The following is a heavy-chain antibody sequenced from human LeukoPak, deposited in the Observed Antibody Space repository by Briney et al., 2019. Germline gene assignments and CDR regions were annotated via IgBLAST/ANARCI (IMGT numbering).Heavy chain of an antibody. CDR1: GYSITNSNW. J-gene: IGHJ4*02. CDR2: IYYSGST. CDR3: ASNYYGSGSLDY. D-gene: IGHD3-10*01. V-gene: IGHV4-28*01. Sequence: SETLSLTCAVSGYSITNSNWWGWIRQPPGKGLEWIGYIYYSGSTNYNPSLKSRVTISVDTSKNQFSLKLSSVTAADTAVYYCASNYYGSGSLDYWGQGNLVTVSS.